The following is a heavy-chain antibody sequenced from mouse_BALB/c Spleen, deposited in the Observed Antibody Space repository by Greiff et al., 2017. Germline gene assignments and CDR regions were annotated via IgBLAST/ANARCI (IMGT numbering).Heavy chain of an antibody. CDR1: GFTFSSFG. CDR2: ISSGSSTI. V-gene: IGHV5-17*02. CDR3: ARYEGFAY. Sequence: EVMLVESGGGLVQPGGSRKLSCAASGFTFSSFGMHWVRQAPEKGLEWVAYISSGSSTIYYADTVKGRLTISRDNPKNTLFLQMTSLRSEDTAMYYCARYEGFAYWGQGTLVTVSA. J-gene: IGHJ3*01. D-gene: IGHD2-3*01.